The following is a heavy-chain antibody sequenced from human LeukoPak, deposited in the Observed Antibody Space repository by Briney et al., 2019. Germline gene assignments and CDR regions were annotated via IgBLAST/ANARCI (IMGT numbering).Heavy chain of an antibody. CDR3: AREGEPYGFDY. V-gene: IGHV4-59*12. D-gene: IGHD3-10*01. Sequence: SETLSLTCTVSGGSISSYYWSWIRQPPGKGLEWIGYIYCSGSTNYNPSLKSRVTISVDRSKNQFSLNLKFVTAADTAVYYCAREGEPYGFDYWGQGALVTVSS. J-gene: IGHJ4*02. CDR1: GGSISSYY. CDR2: IYCSGST.